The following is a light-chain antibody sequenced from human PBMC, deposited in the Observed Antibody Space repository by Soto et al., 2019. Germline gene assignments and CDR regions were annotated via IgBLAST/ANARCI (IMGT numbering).Light chain of an antibody. CDR1: QSVSSY. CDR3: QEYNNWHPIT. V-gene: IGKV3-11*01. J-gene: IGKJ4*01. Sequence: EIVLTPSPATLSLSPGERASLSCRASQSVSSYLACYQQKPGQAPPLLIHDASNRATGIPARFSGSGSGTEFTLTITSLQPEDFAVYYCQEYNNWHPITFGGGTKVDIK. CDR2: DAS.